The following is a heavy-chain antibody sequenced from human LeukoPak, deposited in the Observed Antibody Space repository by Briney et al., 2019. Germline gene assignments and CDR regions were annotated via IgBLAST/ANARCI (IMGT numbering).Heavy chain of an antibody. Sequence: GGSLRLSCAASGFTFSSYAMSWVRQAPGKGLEWVSTISGSGSITYYADSVKGRFTISRDNSRNTLYLKMNSLRADDTAVYYCARAGNYYGDYDYWGQGTLVTVPS. CDR2: ISGSGSIT. V-gene: IGHV3-23*01. CDR3: ARAGNYYGDYDY. D-gene: IGHD4-17*01. CDR1: GFTFSSYA. J-gene: IGHJ4*02.